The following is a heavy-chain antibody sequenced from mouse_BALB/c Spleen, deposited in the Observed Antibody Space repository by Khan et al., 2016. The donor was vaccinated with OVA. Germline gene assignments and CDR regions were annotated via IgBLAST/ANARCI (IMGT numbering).Heavy chain of an antibody. J-gene: IGHJ3*01. CDR3: AGLAYYYDSEGFAY. D-gene: IGHD1-1*01. Sequence: EVELVESGGDLVKPEGSLKLSCAASGFTFSTYGMSWVRQTPDQRLEWVATISSGGSYTYYPDSVQGRFTISRDNAKNPLYLQMSSLKSEDTAMFYWAGLAYYYDSEGFAYWGQGTLVTVSA. CDR1: GFTFSTYG. V-gene: IGHV5-6*01. CDR2: ISSGGSYT.